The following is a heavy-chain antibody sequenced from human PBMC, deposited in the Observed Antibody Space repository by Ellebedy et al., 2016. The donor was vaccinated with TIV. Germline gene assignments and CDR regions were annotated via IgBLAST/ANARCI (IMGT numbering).Heavy chain of an antibody. CDR1: GYTFTNYY. J-gene: IGHJ4*02. D-gene: IGHD3-3*01. Sequence: ASVKVSCKASGYTFTNYYMHWVRQAPGQGLEWMGIINPSGGSTSYAQKFQGRVTKTRDTSISTAYMELSRLRSDDTAVYYCVREGEWLRLDFDYWGQGTLVTVSS. CDR3: VREGEWLRLDFDY. V-gene: IGHV1-46*01. CDR2: INPSGGST.